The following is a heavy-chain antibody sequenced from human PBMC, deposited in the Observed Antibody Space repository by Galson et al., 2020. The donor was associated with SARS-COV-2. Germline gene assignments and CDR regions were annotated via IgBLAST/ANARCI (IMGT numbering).Heavy chain of an antibody. CDR1: GDSINSYHY. CDR2: IYHSGNT. Sequence: SETLSLTCTVSGDSINSYHYWGWIRQPPGKGLEWIGSIYHSGNTYYNAALKSRVTILLDTSKNQFSLKLTSVTAADTAVYYCARDHKVTRNWIDPWGQGSLVTVSS. CDR3: ARDHKVTRNWIDP. D-gene: IGHD2-21*02. V-gene: IGHV4-38-2*02. J-gene: IGHJ5*02.